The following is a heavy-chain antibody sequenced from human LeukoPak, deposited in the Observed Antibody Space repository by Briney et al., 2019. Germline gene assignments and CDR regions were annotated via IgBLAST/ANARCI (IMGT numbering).Heavy chain of an antibody. CDR1: GFTFGSQS. D-gene: IGHD6-19*01. CDR2: ISGSSSYI. V-gene: IGHV3-21*01. CDR3: ARDLGYSSGPNY. Sequence: GGSLRLSCAASGFTFGSQSMNWVRQAPGKGLEWVSSISGSSSYIYYADSVKGRFSISRDNAKNSLYLQMNSLRAEDTAVYYCARDLGYSSGPNYWGQGTRVTVSS. J-gene: IGHJ4*02.